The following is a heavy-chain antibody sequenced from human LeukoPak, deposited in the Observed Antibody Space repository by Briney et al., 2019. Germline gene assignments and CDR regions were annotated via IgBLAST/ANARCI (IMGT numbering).Heavy chain of an antibody. V-gene: IGHV5-51*01. J-gene: IGHJ4*02. D-gene: IGHD6-19*01. Sequence: GAALKISCKGSGCRFTSYWIGCVRQMPEKGLEGMGIIYPGDSDTRYSPSFQGQVTISADKSISTAYLQWSSLKASDTAMYYCARHYGSSGWGQYFDYWGQGTLVTVSS. CDR1: GCRFTSYW. CDR2: IYPGDSDT. CDR3: ARHYGSSGWGQYFDY.